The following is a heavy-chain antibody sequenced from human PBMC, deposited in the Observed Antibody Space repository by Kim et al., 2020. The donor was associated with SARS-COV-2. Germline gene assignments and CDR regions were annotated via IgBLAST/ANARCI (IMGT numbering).Heavy chain of an antibody. CDR2: ISYDGSNK. Sequence: GGSLRLSCAASGFTFSSYAMHWVRQAPGKGLEWVAVISYDGSNKYYADSVKGRFTISRDNSKNTLYLQMNSLRAEDTAVYYCARTHYYGSGSYSGWGQGTLVTVSS. J-gene: IGHJ4*02. CDR1: GFTFSSYA. V-gene: IGHV3-30-3*01. D-gene: IGHD3-10*01. CDR3: ARTHYYGSGSYSG.